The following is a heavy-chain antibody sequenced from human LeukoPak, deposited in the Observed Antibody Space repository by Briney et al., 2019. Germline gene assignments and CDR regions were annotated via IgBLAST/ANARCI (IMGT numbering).Heavy chain of an antibody. D-gene: IGHD3-10*01. CDR1: RFTFGDYD. V-gene: IGHV3-11*06. Sequence: GGSLRLSCAASRFTFGDYDMSWIRQAPGKGLEWVSYISSSSSYTKYADSVKGRFTISRDNAKNSLYLQMNSLRAEDTAVYYCARAGSHWHYVYWGQGTVVTVSS. CDR3: ARAGSHWHYVY. J-gene: IGHJ4*02. CDR2: ISSSSSYT.